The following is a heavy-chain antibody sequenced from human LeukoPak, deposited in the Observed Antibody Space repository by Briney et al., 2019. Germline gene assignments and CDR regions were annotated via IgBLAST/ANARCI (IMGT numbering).Heavy chain of an antibody. D-gene: IGHD2-15*01. V-gene: IGHV3-15*01. CDR3: TADGCSGGGCFSGHY. Sequence: GGSLRLSCAASGFTFINAWMSWVRQAPGKGLEWVGRIKSKADGGSTDYAAPVKGRFTFSRDDSKNALYLQMNSLKTENTAVYYCTADGCSGGGCFSGHYWGQGTLVTVSS. CDR1: GFTFINAW. J-gene: IGHJ4*02. CDR2: IKSKADGGST.